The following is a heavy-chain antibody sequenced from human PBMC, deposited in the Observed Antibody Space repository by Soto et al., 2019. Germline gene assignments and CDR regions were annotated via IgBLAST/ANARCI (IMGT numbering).Heavy chain of an antibody. CDR1: GFTFNDYC. CDR3: VREPALRGYDFGVGGLDV. Sequence: GGSLRLSCVASGFTFNDYCFHWVRQAPGKGLEWVAVIWHDGTNKYHIDSVRGRFTISRDNSKNTLYLQMNSVRAEDTAKYYCVREPALRGYDFGVGGLDVWGQGTTVTVSS. CDR2: IWHDGTNK. J-gene: IGHJ6*02. D-gene: IGHD5-12*01. V-gene: IGHV3-33*01.